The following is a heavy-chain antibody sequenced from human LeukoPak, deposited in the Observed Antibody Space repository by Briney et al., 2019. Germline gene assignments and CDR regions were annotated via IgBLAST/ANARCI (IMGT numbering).Heavy chain of an antibody. V-gene: IGHV3-74*01. D-gene: IGHD3-22*01. CDR2: INSDGSSA. CDR3: AREGDSSGYDALDI. J-gene: IGHJ3*02. CDR1: GFTFSSYW. Sequence: PGGSLRLSCAGPGFTFSSYWMHWVRQAPGKGLIWVSRINSDGSSATYADSVKGRFTMSRDNAKNTLYLQMNSLKAEDTAIYYCAREGDSSGYDALDIWGQGTMVTVSS.